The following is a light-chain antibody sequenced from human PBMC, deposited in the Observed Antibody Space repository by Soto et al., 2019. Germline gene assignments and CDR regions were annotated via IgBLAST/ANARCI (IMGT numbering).Light chain of an antibody. CDR2: GAS. CDR3: QHYNTHSPT. J-gene: IGKJ1*01. V-gene: IGKV1-5*01. CDR1: QSISTW. Sequence: DIQLTQSPSLLSASIGDRVTITCRASQSISTWLAWYQQKPGKAPKLLIYGASTLESGVPSRFSGSGSGTEFTLTISSLQPDDFATFYCQHYNTHSPTFGQGTKVDIK.